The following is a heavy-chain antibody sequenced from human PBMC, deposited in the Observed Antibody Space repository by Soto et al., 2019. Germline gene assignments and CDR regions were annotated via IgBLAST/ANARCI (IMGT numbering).Heavy chain of an antibody. D-gene: IGHD6-19*01. CDR2: TYYRSKWYN. CDR1: GETVSSNSAA. CDR3: ERDTVAPLYYYGMDV. J-gene: IGHJ6*02. V-gene: IGHV6-1*01. Sequence: TLSLTFSIFGETVSSNSAAWNWIRQSPSRGLEWLGRTYYRSKWYNDYAVSVKSRITINPDTSKNQFSLQLNSVTPEDTAVYYCERDTVAPLYYYGMDVWGQGTTVTVPS.